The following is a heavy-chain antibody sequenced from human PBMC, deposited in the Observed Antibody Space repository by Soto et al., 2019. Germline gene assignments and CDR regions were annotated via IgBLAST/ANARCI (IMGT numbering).Heavy chain of an antibody. CDR3: AKDLGTDDFWSAYYTYYYMDV. D-gene: IGHD3-3*01. Sequence: EVQLLESGGGLVQPGGSLRLSCAASGFTFSSYALTWARQAPGRGLDGASVISGGGDNTYYADSVKGRFTISRDNSKNTLYLQMNSLRAEDTAVYYCAKDLGTDDFWSAYYTYYYMDVWGKGTTVTVSS. V-gene: IGHV3-23*01. CDR2: ISGGGDNT. J-gene: IGHJ6*03. CDR1: GFTFSSYA.